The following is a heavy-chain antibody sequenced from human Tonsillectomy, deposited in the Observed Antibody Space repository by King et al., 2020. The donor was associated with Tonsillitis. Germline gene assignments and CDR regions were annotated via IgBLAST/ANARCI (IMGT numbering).Heavy chain of an antibody. CDR2: SYHSGST. Sequence: VQLQESGPGLVKPSQTLSLTCTVSGGFISSGGHFWTWIRQHPGRGLEWIGHSYHSGSTYYNPSLKSRVTISVDTSKTKNQFSLKLSSVTAADTAVYYCARGGGHKGNGMDVWGQGTTVTVSS. CDR3: ARGGGHKGNGMDV. CDR1: GGFISSGGHF. J-gene: IGHJ6*02. V-gene: IGHV4-31*03.